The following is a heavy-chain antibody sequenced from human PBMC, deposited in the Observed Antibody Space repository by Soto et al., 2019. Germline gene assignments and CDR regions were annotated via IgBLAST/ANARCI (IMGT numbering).Heavy chain of an antibody. D-gene: IGHD3-10*02. CDR2: ITIRTGNV. J-gene: IGHJ4*01. CDR1: GFTICECS. Sequence: HPGGSMRLSCEASGFTICECSMTWVLQAQGKGLEWLAYITIRTGNVLYADSVRGRFTISADNAENSVILQMNSLRDEDSAVYFCVRDRDLYRDMFHADLWGQGTLVTVSS. V-gene: IGHV3-48*02. CDR3: VRDRDLYRDMFHADL.